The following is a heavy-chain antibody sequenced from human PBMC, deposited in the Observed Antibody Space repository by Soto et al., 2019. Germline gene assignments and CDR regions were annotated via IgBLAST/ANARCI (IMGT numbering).Heavy chain of an antibody. CDR1: GGSISSADYY. Sequence: QVQLQESGPGLVKPSQTLSLTCTVSGGSISSADYYWSWIRQPPGKGLEWIGYIYYSGDTYYNPSLRSRLTLSVDTSKNQFSLRLSSVTAADTAVYYCARGPHYGDYVQFDYWGRGTLVTVSS. V-gene: IGHV4-30-4*01. CDR2: IYYSGDT. D-gene: IGHD4-17*01. J-gene: IGHJ4*02. CDR3: ARGPHYGDYVQFDY.